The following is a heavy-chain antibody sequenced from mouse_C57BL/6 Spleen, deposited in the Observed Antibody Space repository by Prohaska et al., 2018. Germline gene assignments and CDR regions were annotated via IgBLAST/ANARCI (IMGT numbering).Heavy chain of an antibody. CDR2: INPNNGGT. CDR3: ARDYDYD. D-gene: IGHD2-4*01. V-gene: IGHV1-22*01. J-gene: IGHJ2*01. Sequence: HGKSLEWIGYINPNNGGTSYNQKFKGKATLTVNKSSSTAYMELRSLTSEDSAVYYCARDYDYDWGQGTTLTVSS.